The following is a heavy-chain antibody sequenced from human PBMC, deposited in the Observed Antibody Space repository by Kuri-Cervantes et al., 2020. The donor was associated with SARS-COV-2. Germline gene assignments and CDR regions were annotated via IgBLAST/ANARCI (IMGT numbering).Heavy chain of an antibody. J-gene: IGHJ4*02. CDR2: ISSSSSTI. CDR1: GFTFSSYS. CDR3: ATVSDYYDSSGYFLDFDY. V-gene: IGHV3-48*01. D-gene: IGHD3-22*01. Sequence: GESLKISCAASGFTFSSYSMNWVRQAPGKGLEWVSYISSSSSTIYYADSVKGRFTISRDNAKNSLYLQMNSLRAEDTAVYYCATVSDYYDSSGYFLDFDYWGQGTLVTVSS.